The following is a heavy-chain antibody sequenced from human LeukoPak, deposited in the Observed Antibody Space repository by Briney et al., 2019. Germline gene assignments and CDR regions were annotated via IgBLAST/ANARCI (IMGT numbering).Heavy chain of an antibody. CDR2: IYYSGST. V-gene: IGHV4-39*07. D-gene: IGHD2-2*01. Sequence: SETLSLTCTVSGGSISSSSYYWGWIRQPPGKGLEWIGSIYYSGSTYYNPSLKSRVTISVDTSKNQFSLKLSSVTAADTAVYYCARGIVVVPAAARYYYYYYYMDVWGKGTTVTISS. J-gene: IGHJ6*03. CDR1: GGSISSSSYY. CDR3: ARGIVVVPAAARYYYYYYYMDV.